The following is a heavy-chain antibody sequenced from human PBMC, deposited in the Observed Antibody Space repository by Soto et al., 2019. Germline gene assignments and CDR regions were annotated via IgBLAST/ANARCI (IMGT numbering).Heavy chain of an antibody. D-gene: IGHD6-13*01. V-gene: IGHV4-30-2*01. Sequence: PSETLSLTCAVSGDSISSGGFSWSWIRQPPGKGLEWIGYIYHSGTSFYNPSLKSRVTISVDGSKNQFSLKVSSVTAADTAVYYCAFRYSSSSKYFHHWGQGTLVTVSS. CDR2: IYHSGTS. J-gene: IGHJ1*01. CDR1: GDSISSGGFS. CDR3: AFRYSSSSKYFHH.